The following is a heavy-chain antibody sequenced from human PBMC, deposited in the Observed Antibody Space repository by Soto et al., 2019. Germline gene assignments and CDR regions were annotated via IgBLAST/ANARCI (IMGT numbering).Heavy chain of an antibody. J-gene: IGHJ4*02. CDR3: ARVYYGDLGC. D-gene: IGHD3-3*01. CDR2: INQNGNEK. CDR1: GFDFSTNG. V-gene: IGHV3-7*01. Sequence: PGGSLRLSCLASGFDFSTNGMHWVRQAPGKGLEWVANINQNGNEKYYVDSVKGRFTVSRDNAENSLDLQMNSLRVDDTAVYYCARVYYGDLGCWGQGVLVTVS.